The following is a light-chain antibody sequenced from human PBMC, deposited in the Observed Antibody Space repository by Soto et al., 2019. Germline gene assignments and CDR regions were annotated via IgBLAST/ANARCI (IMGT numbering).Light chain of an antibody. CDR1: QSVSSN. CDR2: GAS. V-gene: IGKV3-15*01. CDR3: QQYTICPPWT. Sequence: DIVMTQSPATLSVSPGVRATLSCRASQSVSSNLAWYQQKPGQPPRLLIYGASTRATGIPARLSVSGSGTAIPLNTSSLDADDFAVYYRQQYTICPPWTLGQRTKVEIK. J-gene: IGKJ1*01.